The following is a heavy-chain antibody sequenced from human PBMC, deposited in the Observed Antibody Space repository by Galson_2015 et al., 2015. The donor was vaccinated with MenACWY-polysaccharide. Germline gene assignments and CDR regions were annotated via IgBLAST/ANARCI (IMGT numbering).Heavy chain of an antibody. V-gene: IGHV3-74*01. CDR3: ARGRGRFPENYYVDY. CDR2: INSDGRST. J-gene: IGHJ4*02. CDR1: GFTFSGNW. D-gene: IGHD3-3*01. Sequence: SLRLSCAASGFTFSGNWMHWVRQAPGKGLVWVSRINSDGRSTSYADSVKGRFTTSRDNAKNTLYLQMNSLSAEDTAVYYCARGRGRFPENYYVDYWGQGTLVTVSS.